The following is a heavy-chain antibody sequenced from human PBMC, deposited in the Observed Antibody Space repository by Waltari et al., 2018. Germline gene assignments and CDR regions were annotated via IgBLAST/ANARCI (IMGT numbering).Heavy chain of an antibody. V-gene: IGHV4-39*07. D-gene: IGHD3-16*02. CDR2: VYYSGAA. Sequence: QLQLQESGPGLVRPSETLSLTCTVSGGSLRTNRYSWGWIRQPPGKGLEWIGSVYYSGAAYYSPSLKSRVTILVDTSKNQFSLTLSSVTVADTAVYYCGRYSTYPDVCLDPWGQGTLVTVSP. CDR3: GRYSTYPDVCLDP. CDR1: GGSLRTNRYS. J-gene: IGHJ5*02.